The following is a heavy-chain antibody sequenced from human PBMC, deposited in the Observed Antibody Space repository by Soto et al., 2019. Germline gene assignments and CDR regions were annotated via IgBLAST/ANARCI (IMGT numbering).Heavy chain of an antibody. D-gene: IGHD3-16*02. V-gene: IGHV3-21*01. Sequence: LRLSCAASGFTFSSYSMNWVRQAPGKGLEWVSSISSSSSYIYYADSVKGRFTISRDNAKNSLYLQMNSLRAEDTAVYYCARDGVGNDYIWGSYRYTGSFFDYWGRGTLVTVSS. CDR3: ARDGVGNDYIWGSYRYTGSFFDY. CDR2: ISSSSSYI. CDR1: GFTFSSYS. J-gene: IGHJ4*02.